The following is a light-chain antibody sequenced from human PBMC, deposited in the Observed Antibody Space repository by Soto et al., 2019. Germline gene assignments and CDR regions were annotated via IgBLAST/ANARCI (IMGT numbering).Light chain of an antibody. V-gene: IGKV3-15*01. CDR3: QQYNNWQT. CDR1: QSVSSN. CDR2: DAS. Sequence: EIVMTQSPATLSVSPGERVTLSCRASQSVSSNLAWYQQKPGQAPRLLIYDASTRATGIPARFSGSGSGTKFTLTISSLQSEDFAVYYCQQYNNWQTFGQGTKVEIK. J-gene: IGKJ1*01.